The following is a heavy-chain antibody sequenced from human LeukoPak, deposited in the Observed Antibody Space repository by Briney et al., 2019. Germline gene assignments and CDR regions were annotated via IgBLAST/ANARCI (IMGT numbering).Heavy chain of an antibody. CDR2: INTNTGNP. V-gene: IGHV7-4-1*02. D-gene: IGHD6-6*01. J-gene: IGHJ4*02. Sequence: ASVKVSCKASGYTFTSYAMNWVRQAPGQGLEWMGWINTNTGNPTYAQGFTGRFVFSLDTSVSTAYLQITSLKAEDTAVYYCARDWGRIEARPFDYWGQGTLVTVSS. CDR3: ARDWGRIEARPFDY. CDR1: GYTFTSYA.